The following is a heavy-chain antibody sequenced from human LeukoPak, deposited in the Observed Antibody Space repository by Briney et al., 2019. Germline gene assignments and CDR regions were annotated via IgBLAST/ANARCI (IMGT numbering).Heavy chain of an antibody. CDR3: ARSYSGSYVAAFDI. CDR1: GGSISGTNYF. D-gene: IGHD1-26*01. V-gene: IGHV4-39*01. CDR2: IYYSGTT. Sequence: SETLSLTCTVSGGSISGTNYFWGCIRQPPGRGLDCIGSIYYSGTTYYNPSLKSRVTMSVDTSKNQFSLKLSSVTAADSAVYYCARSYSGSYVAAFDIWGRGTMVTVSS. J-gene: IGHJ3*02.